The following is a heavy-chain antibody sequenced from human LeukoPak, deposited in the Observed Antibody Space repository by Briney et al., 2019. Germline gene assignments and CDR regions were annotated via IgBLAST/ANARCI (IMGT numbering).Heavy chain of an antibody. V-gene: IGHV1-8*03. CDR3: ATEATSPDYNYYMDV. J-gene: IGHJ6*03. D-gene: IGHD2-2*01. Sequence: ASVKVSCKASGYTFTNYDINWVRQATGQGLEWMGWMNPKSGNRGHAQKFQGRVTITRNTSISTAYMELSSLRSEDTAVYYCATEATSPDYNYYMDVWGKGTTVTVSS. CDR1: GYTFTNYD. CDR2: MNPKSGNR.